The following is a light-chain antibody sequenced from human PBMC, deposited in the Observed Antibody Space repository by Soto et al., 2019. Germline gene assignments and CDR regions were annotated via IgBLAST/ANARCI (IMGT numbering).Light chain of an antibody. Sequence: GDGVTITCRASQSISSWLAWYQQKPGKAPKLLIYDASSLESGVPSRFSGSGSGTEFTLTISSLQPDDFATYYCQHSLGTFGQGTKLEIK. CDR1: QSISSW. CDR3: QHSLGT. V-gene: IGKV1-5*01. CDR2: DAS. J-gene: IGKJ2*02.